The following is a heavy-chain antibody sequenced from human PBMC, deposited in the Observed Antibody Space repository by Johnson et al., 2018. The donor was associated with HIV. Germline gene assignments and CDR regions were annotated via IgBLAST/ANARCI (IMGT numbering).Heavy chain of an antibody. Sequence: QVQLVESGGGVVQPGRSLRLSCAASGFTFSSYAMHWVRQAPGKGLEWVAVISYDGSNKYYADSVKGRFIISSDNSKNTLYLQMNSLRAEDTAVYYCASDLTRITMIVVVHQAFDIWGQGTMVTVSS. CDR2: ISYDGSNK. D-gene: IGHD3-22*01. CDR1: GFTFSSYA. V-gene: IGHV3-30-3*01. J-gene: IGHJ3*02. CDR3: ASDLTRITMIVVVHQAFDI.